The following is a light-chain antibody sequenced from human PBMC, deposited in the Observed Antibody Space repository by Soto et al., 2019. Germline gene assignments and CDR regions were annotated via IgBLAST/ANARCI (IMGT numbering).Light chain of an antibody. CDR3: SSYAGSSTYV. CDR2: EGS. Sequence: QSVLTQPASVSGSPGQSITISCTGTSSDVGTYNLVSWYQHHPGKAPKLMIYEGSKRPSGVSNRFSGSKSGNTASLTISGLQAEDEADYYCSSYAGSSTYVFGTGTKVTVL. CDR1: SSDVGTYNL. J-gene: IGLJ1*01. V-gene: IGLV2-23*01.